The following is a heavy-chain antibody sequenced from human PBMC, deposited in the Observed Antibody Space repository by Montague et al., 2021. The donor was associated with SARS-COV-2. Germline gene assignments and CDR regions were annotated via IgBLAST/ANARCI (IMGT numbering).Heavy chain of an antibody. D-gene: IGHD2-15*01. CDR1: GDSISTSY. CDR2: IYYSGRT. J-gene: IGHJ6*02. V-gene: IGHV4-59*01. CDR3: ARADRRSPDPTLLYYYKGMDL. Sequence: SETLSLTCTVSGDSISTSYWAWIRQPPGKGLEWIGYIYYSGRTSSNSSLKSRVTISVDTSKNQVSLHLSPVTAADTAVYFCARADRRSPDPTLLYYYKGMDLGGQGTTFTVSS.